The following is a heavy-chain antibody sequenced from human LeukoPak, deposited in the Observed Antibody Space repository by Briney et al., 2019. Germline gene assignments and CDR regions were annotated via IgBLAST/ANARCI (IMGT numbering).Heavy chain of an antibody. CDR2: IYPGDSDT. D-gene: IGHD6-13*01. V-gene: IGHV5-51*01. CDR1: GYSFTSYW. J-gene: IGHJ4*02. Sequence: GESLKISCKGSGYSFTSYWIGWVRQMPGKGLEWMGIIYPGDSDTRYSPSFQGQVTISADKSISTAYLQWSSLKASDTAMYYCASTGGTYSSSWFFDYWGQGTLVTVSS. CDR3: ASTGGTYSSSWFFDY.